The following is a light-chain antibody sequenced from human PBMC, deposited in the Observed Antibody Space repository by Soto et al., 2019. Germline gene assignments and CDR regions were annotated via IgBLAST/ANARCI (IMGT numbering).Light chain of an antibody. J-gene: IGLJ1*01. V-gene: IGLV2-14*01. CDR3: SSYTSSSTRV. Sequence: QSALTQPASVSGSPGQSITISCTGNNSDVGGYNYVSWYQQPPGKAPKLMIYDVSNRPSGVSNRFSGSKSGNTASLTISGLQAEDEADYYCSSYTSSSTRVFGTGTKVTV. CDR1: NSDVGGYNY. CDR2: DVS.